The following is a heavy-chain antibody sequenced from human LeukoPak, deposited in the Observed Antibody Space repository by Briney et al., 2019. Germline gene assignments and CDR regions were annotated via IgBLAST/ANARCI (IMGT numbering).Heavy chain of an antibody. J-gene: IGHJ3*02. Sequence: SETLSLTCTVSGDSISNGGYSWGWFRQPPGKGLEWIGNIYYTGTTYYNSSLKSRVTISVDTSKNQFSLKLSSVTAADTAVYFCARGPYSYDSSGAFEIWGQGTMVTVSS. CDR1: GDSISNGGYS. V-gene: IGHV4-39*07. D-gene: IGHD3-22*01. CDR2: IYYTGTT. CDR3: ARGPYSYDSSGAFEI.